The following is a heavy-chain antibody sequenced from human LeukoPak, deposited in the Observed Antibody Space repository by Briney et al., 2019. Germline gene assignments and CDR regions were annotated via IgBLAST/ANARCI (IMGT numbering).Heavy chain of an antibody. CDR1: GGPISSYY. J-gene: IGHJ4*02. Sequence: SETLSLTCTVSGGPISSYYWIWIRQPPGQGLVWFGHIYYSGSNNSNPSLKSRVTTSVDTSKNQFSLQLSQGTAAYTAEYYCGSTNYNPTIQSRVTISVDTSKNQFSLKLSSVTAADTAVYYCSRAPRQDPTGYIGPSDYWGQGTLVTVSS. V-gene: IGHV4-59*12. CDR2: IYYSGSN. D-gene: IGHD3-10*01. CDR3: GSTNYNPTIQSRVTISVDTSKNQFSLKLSSVTAADTAVYYCSRAPRQDPTGYIGPSDY.